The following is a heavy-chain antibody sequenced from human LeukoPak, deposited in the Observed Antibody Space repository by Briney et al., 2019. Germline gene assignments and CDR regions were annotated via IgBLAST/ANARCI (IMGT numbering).Heavy chain of an antibody. CDR3: ARGPLGYCSGGSCPY. D-gene: IGHD2-15*01. Sequence: GGSLRLSCAASGFTFSSYSMNWVRQAPGKGLEWVSSISSSSSYIYYADSVKGRFTISRDNVKNSLYLQMNSLRAEDTAVYYCARGPLGYCSGGSCPYWGQGTLVTVSS. CDR2: ISSSSSYI. CDR1: GFTFSSYS. J-gene: IGHJ4*02. V-gene: IGHV3-21*01.